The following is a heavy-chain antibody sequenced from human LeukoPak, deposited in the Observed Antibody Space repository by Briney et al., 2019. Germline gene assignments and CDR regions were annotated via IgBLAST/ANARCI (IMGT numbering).Heavy chain of an antibody. J-gene: IGHJ6*03. CDR1: GGSIGTYY. CDR2: IYVTGN. V-gene: IGHV4-59*08. Sequence: SETLSLTCTVSGGSIGTYYWSWARQSPGKGLEWIGYIYVTGNRYNPYLQSRVTISVDTSRNQFFLKMSSVTAADTAVYYCARHIGGGIEDMGVWGKGTKVTVSS. D-gene: IGHD3-16*02. CDR3: ARHIGGGIEDMGV.